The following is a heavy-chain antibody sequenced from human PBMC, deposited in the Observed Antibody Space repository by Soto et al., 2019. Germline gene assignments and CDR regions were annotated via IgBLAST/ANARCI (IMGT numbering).Heavy chain of an antibody. CDR1: GYTFTTHG. J-gene: IGHJ6*02. Sequence: ASVKVSCKASGYTFTTHGITWVRQAPGHGLEWMGWIGGYNGNTNYAQKFQGRVTMTTDTSTSTAYMELRSLRSDDTAVYYCVRDSSSWFYYYYGMDVWCQGTTVTVSS. D-gene: IGHD6-13*01. CDR3: VRDSSSWFYYYYGMDV. V-gene: IGHV1-18*01. CDR2: IGGYNGNT.